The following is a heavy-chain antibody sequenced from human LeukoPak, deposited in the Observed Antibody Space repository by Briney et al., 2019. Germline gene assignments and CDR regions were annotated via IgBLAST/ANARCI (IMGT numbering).Heavy chain of an antibody. CDR2: FYQSGT. Sequence: SETLSLTCSISGYSISSGYHWAWIRQSPGEGLEWIGSFYQSGTYYNPSLKSRVIISVDTSKNQFSLKLSSVTAADTAVYYCARESLTWLQSRTSWFDPWGQGTLVTVSS. D-gene: IGHD5-24*01. CDR3: ARESLTWLQSRTSWFDP. V-gene: IGHV4-38-2*02. CDR1: GYSISSGYH. J-gene: IGHJ5*02.